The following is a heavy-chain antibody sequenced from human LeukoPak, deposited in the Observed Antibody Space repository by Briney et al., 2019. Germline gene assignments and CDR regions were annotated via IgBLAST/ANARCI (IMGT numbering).Heavy chain of an antibody. V-gene: IGHV4-59*08. CDR2: IYYSGST. CDR3: ARLRHDYVWGRYCPNFDY. J-gene: IGHJ4*02. CDR1: GGSICIYY. Sequence: SETLSLTCTVSGGSICIYYWRWIRQPPGGGLEGFGYIYYSGSTNYNPSLKCRVTISVHPSNNPLSLKPSSVTPADTAMYYRARLRHDYVWGRYCPNFDYWGQGTLVTASS. D-gene: IGHD3-16*01.